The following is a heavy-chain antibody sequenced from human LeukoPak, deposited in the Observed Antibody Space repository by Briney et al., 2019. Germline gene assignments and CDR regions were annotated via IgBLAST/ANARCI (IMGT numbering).Heavy chain of an antibody. Sequence: SETLSLTCTVSGVSISGNYWSWIRQPPGKGLEWIGYIFSTGSTNYNPSLKSRVTIFLDTSNNQFSLRLNSVSAADTAVYYCAKDPGYGDYYYFDYWGQGTLVTVSS. D-gene: IGHD4-17*01. J-gene: IGHJ4*02. V-gene: IGHV4-59*01. CDR2: IFSTGST. CDR1: GVSISGNY. CDR3: AKDPGYGDYYYFDY.